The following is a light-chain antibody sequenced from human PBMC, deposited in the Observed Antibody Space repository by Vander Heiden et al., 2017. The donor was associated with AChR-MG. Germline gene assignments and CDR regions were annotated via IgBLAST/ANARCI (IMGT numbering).Light chain of an antibody. CDR1: SSNIGAAYD. CDR3: QSYDVSLSAAV. CDR2: GNS. Sequence: SVLTHPPSVSGAPGQRVTISCTGTSSNIGAAYDVHWYQHLPGTAPKLLIYGNSNRPSGVPDRFSASKSDTSASLAVTGLHPDDEAVYYCQSYDVSLSAAVFGGGTKLTVL. J-gene: IGLJ2*01. V-gene: IGLV1-40*02.